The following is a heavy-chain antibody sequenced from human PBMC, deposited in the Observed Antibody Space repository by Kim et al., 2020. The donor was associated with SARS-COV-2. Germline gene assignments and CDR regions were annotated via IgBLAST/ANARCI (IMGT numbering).Heavy chain of an antibody. CDR3: AKGVRNYYGMDV. Sequence: GGSLRLSCAASGFTFSSYGMHWVRQAPGKGLEWVAVISYDGSNKYYADSVKGRFTISRDNSKNTLYLQMNSLRAEDTAVYYCAKGVRNYYGMDVWGQGTTDTVSS. CDR2: ISYDGSNK. CDR1: GFTFSSYG. V-gene: IGHV3-30*18. J-gene: IGHJ6*02.